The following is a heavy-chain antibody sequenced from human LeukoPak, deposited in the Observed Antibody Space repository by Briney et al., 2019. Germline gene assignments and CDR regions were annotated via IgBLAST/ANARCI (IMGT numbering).Heavy chain of an antibody. CDR1: GGTFSSYA. CDR3: ARIGSSPENWFDP. J-gene: IGHJ5*02. D-gene: IGHD6-6*01. V-gene: IGHV1-69*05. Sequence: SVKVSCKASGGTFSSYAISWVRQAPGQGLEWMGGIIPIFGTANYAQKFQGRVTITTDESTSTAYMELSSLRSEDTAVYYCARIGSSPENWFDPWGQGTLVTVSS. CDR2: IIPIFGTA.